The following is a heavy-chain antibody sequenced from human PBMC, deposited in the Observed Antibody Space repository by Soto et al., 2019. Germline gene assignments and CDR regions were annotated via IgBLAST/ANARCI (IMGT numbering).Heavy chain of an antibody. Sequence: ASVKVSCKASGGTFSSYTISWVRQAPGQGLEWMGRIIPILGIANYAQKFQGRVTITADKSTSTAYMELSSLRSEDTAVYYCARDGGKDYYYYYGMDVWGQGTTVTVSS. V-gene: IGHV1-69*04. CDR1: GGTFSSYT. CDR2: IIPILGIA. CDR3: ARDGGKDYYYYYGMDV. J-gene: IGHJ6*02. D-gene: IGHD2-15*01.